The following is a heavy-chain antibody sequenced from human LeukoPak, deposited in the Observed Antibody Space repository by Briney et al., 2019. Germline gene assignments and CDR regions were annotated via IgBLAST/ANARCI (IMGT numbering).Heavy chain of an antibody. CDR2: IYTSGST. J-gene: IGHJ4*02. CDR1: GGSISSYY. V-gene: IGHV4-4*07. D-gene: IGHD1-26*01. CDR3: ARENSGSYREFDY. Sequence: SETLSLTCTVSGGSISSYYWSGIRQPAGKGLGWIGRIYTSGSTNYNASLKSRVSMSVDTSKNQFSLKLSSVTAADTAVFYCARENSGSYREFDYWGQGTLVTVSS.